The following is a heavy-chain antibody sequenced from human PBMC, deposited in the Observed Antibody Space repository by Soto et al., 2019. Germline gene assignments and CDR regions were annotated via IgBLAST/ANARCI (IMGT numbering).Heavy chain of an antibody. D-gene: IGHD6-25*01. CDR1: GFTFSSYS. Sequence: PGGSLRLSCAASGFTFSSYSMNWVRQAPGKGLEWVSSISSSSSYIYYADSVKGRFTISRDNAKNSLYLQMNSLRAEDTAVYYCARVDGPASSVPDYWGQGNLVTVSS. CDR3: ARVDGPASSVPDY. V-gene: IGHV3-21*01. J-gene: IGHJ4*02. CDR2: ISSSSSYI.